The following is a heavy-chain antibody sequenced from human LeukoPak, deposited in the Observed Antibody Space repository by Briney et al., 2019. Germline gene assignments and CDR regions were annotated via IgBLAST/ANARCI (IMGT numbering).Heavy chain of an antibody. CDR2: ISYDGSNK. CDR1: GFTFSSYW. J-gene: IGHJ4*02. V-gene: IGHV3-30*18. D-gene: IGHD3-10*01. CDR3: AKAERMITMVRGGLIDY. Sequence: GGSLRLSCVASGFTFSSYWMTWVRQAPGKGLEWVAVISYDGSNKYYADSVKGRFTISRDNSKNTLYLQMNSLRAEDTAVYYCAKAERMITMVRGGLIDYWGQGTLVTVSS.